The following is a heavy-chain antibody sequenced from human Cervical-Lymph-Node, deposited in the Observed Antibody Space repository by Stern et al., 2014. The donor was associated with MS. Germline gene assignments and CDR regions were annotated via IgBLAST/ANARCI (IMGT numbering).Heavy chain of an antibody. CDR1: GDSIRKYF. Sequence: VQLLESGPGLLKPSETLSLTCTVSGDSIRKYFWTWIRQPPGRTLEWIGYIYYSGSADYNPSLKSRVTMSVDTSNKQFSLKLSSVTAADTAVYYCARKADWGDYFDYWGQGTLVTVSS. J-gene: IGHJ4*02. CDR3: ARKADWGDYFDY. V-gene: IGHV4-59*08. CDR2: IYYSGSA. D-gene: IGHD7-27*01.